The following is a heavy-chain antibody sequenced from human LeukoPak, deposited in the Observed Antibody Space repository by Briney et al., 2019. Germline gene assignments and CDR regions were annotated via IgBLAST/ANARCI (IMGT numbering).Heavy chain of an antibody. V-gene: IGHV3-23*01. Sequence: PGGSLRLSCAASGFTFSSDAMNWVRQRPGKGLEWVSAISGSGGSTYYADSVKGRFTISRDNSKNTLYLQMNSLRAEDTAVYYCAKGPAILWWCDYWGQGTLVTVSS. CDR2: ISGSGGST. CDR3: AKGPAILWWCDY. J-gene: IGHJ4*02. CDR1: GFTFSSDA. D-gene: IGHD2-21*01.